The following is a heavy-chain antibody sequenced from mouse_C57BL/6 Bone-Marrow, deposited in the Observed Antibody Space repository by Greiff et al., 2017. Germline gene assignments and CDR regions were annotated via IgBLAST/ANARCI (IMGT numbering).Heavy chain of an antibody. CDR1: GYTFTGYW. CDR2: ILPGSGST. CDR3: ARSPITTVVAPYWYFDV. J-gene: IGHJ1*03. D-gene: IGHD1-1*01. V-gene: IGHV1-9*01. Sequence: QVQLQQSGAELMKPGASVKLSCKATGYTFTGYWIEWVKQRPGHGLEWIGEILPGSGSTNYNEKFKGKATFTADTSSNTAYMQLSSLTTEDSAIYYCARSPITTVVAPYWYFDVWGTGTTVTVSS.